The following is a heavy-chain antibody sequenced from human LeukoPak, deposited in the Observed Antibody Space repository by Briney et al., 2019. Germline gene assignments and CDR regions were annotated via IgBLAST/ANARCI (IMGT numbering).Heavy chain of an antibody. Sequence: GGSLRLSCAASGFTFSNYGMHWVRQAPGKGREWVALISYDGSNKYYADSVKGRFTISRDNSKNTLYLQMNNLRAEDTATYYCATDLDSSGHFSYNWFDPWGQGTLVTVSS. CDR2: ISYDGSNK. V-gene: IGHV3-30*03. D-gene: IGHD3-22*01. CDR3: ATDLDSSGHFSYNWFDP. J-gene: IGHJ5*02. CDR1: GFTFSNYG.